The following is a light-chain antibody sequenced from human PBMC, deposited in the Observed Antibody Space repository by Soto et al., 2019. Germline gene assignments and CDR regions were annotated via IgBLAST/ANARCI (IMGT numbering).Light chain of an antibody. CDR3: ISYAGSNNPA. V-gene: IGLV2-8*01. CDR1: SSDVGGYNY. J-gene: IGLJ2*01. CDR2: DDN. Sequence: QSALTQPPSASGAPGQSVAISCSGSSSDVGGYNYVSWYQQHPGTAPKLMIYDDNKRPSGVPDRFSGSKSGTTASLTLSGPQPEAEADSYCISYAGSNNPAFGGGTKLTVL.